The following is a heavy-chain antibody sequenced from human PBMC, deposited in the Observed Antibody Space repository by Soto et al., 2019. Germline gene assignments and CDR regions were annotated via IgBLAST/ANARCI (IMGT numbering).Heavy chain of an antibody. V-gene: IGHV3-7*01. CDR3: ATSLI. D-gene: IGHD6-6*01. CDR2: IKGDGSEK. Sequence: EVQLVESGGGLVQPGGSLRLSCTASGFTFRTYWMNWVRQAPGKGLEWVASIKGDGSEKYYVDPVKGRFSISRDNARNSLYPQMNSLRAEDTAVYYCATSLIRGRGALVTVSS. CDR1: GFTFRTYW. J-gene: IGHJ4*02.